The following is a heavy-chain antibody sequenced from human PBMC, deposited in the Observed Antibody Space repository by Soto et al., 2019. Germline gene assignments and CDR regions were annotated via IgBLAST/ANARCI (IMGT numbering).Heavy chain of an antibody. CDR2: IYYCWST. V-gene: IGHV4-59*08. CDR3: ARQYCSGGSCYYYFDY. Sequence: SETRSLTCTVSGGSISSYYWSWIRQPPGKGLEWIGYIYYCWSTNYNPSLKSRVTISVDTSKNQFSLKLSSVTAADTAVYYCARQYCSGGSCYYYFDYWGQGTLVTVSS. D-gene: IGHD2-15*01. CDR1: GGSISSYY. J-gene: IGHJ4*02.